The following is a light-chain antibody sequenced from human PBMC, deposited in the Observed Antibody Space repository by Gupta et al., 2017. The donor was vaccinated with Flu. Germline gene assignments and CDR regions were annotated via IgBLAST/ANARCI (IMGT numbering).Light chain of an antibody. CDR1: QDISNY. CDR2: GAS. J-gene: IGKJ3*01. CDR3: QKYKESTVT. Sequence: DIRMTQSPASLSASVGDRVTLTCRASQDISNYLGWYQQKPGKAPKSGIFGASVLQTGVPSRCSGRGSGTDFTLTIRSLQPEDFAIYDCQKYKESTVTFGTGTTVDFK. V-gene: IGKV1-16*01.